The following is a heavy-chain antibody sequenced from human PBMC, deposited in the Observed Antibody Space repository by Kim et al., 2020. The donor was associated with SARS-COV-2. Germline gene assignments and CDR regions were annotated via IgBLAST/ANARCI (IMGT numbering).Heavy chain of an antibody. CDR3: ARSGEMVRGVTVPGVFDY. D-gene: IGHD3-10*01. Sequence: KGRFTISRDNAKNSLYLQMTSLRAEDTAVYYCARSGEMVRGVTVPGVFDYWGQGTLVTVSS. J-gene: IGHJ4*02. V-gene: IGHV3-11*06.